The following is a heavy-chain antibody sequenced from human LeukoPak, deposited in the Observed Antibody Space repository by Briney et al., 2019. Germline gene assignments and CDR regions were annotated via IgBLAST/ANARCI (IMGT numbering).Heavy chain of an antibody. CDR3: ARAPGEGWFDP. Sequence: GGSLRLSCAASGFPFSGYWMSWVRQAPGKGLEWVASIKQDGSEKYYVDSVKGRFTISRDNAKNSLYLQMNSLRAEDTALYYCARAPGEGWFDPWGQGTLVTVSS. CDR1: GFPFSGYW. V-gene: IGHV3-7*01. J-gene: IGHJ5*02. D-gene: IGHD4-17*01. CDR2: IKQDGSEK.